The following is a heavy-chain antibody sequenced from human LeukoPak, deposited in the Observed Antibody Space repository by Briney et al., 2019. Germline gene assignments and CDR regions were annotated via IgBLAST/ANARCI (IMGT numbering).Heavy chain of an antibody. CDR1: GYTFTSYG. D-gene: IGHD6-19*01. Sequence: ASVKVSCKASGYTFTSYGISWVRQAPGQGLEWMGWISPNNGNTNYAQKSQGRVTMTTDTPTSTAYMEMRSLRSDDTAVYYCARDRDSSGWHVADYWGQGTLVTVSS. CDR3: ARDRDSSGWHVADY. J-gene: IGHJ4*02. V-gene: IGHV1-18*01. CDR2: ISPNNGNT.